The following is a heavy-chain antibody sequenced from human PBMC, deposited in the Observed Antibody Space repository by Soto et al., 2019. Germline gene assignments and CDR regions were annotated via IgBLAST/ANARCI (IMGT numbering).Heavy chain of an antibody. D-gene: IGHD3-3*02. Sequence: QVQLVQSGAEVKKPGASVKVSCKASGYTFSSYEISWVRQAPGQGLEWMGWISPYNGNTNYAQKFQGRVNMTRDTATSTDYVGMRTLRSDDTATYYCASRQGTINSFGVVPEDDYWGQGTMVTVSS. J-gene: IGHJ4*02. V-gene: IGHV1-18*01. CDR1: GYTFSSYE. CDR3: ASRQGTINSFGVVPEDDY. CDR2: ISPYNGNT.